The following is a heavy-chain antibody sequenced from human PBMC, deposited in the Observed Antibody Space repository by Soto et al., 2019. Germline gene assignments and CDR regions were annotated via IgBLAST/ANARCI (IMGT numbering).Heavy chain of an antibody. CDR3: ARTGTISGYHDY. J-gene: IGHJ4*02. CDR2: IYYSGST. CDR1: GGFISNFC. V-gene: IGHV4-59*01. D-gene: IGHD3-22*01. Sequence: PSETLCLTCTVSGGFISNFCWSWIRQPPGKGLEWIGYIYYSGSTDYNPSLKSRVSISLDTSNNQFSLQLRSVTAADTAVYYCARTGTISGYHDYWGQGTLVTVSS.